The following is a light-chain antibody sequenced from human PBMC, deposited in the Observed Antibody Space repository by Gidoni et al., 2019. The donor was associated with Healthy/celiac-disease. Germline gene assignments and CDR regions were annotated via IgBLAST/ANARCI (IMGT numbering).Light chain of an antibody. CDR1: QGISSC. J-gene: IGKJ2*01. CDR2: KAS. CDR3: QQYNSYSYT. Sequence: DTQMTQSPSTPSASVGDRVTITSRASQGISSCLAWYQQKPGKAPKLLIYKASSSESGVPSRSSGSGSGTEFTLTSSSLQPDDFATYYCQQYNSYSYTFGQGTKLEIK. V-gene: IGKV1-5*03.